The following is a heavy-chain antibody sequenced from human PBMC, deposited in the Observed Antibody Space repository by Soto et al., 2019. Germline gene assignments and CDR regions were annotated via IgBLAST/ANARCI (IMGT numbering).Heavy chain of an antibody. D-gene: IGHD2-15*01. J-gene: IGHJ4*02. CDR3: ATGRFDCSGGSCFSYYPFDY. Sequence: ASVKVSCTASGYTFITYDINWVRQAPGQGLEWMGGIDPEDGETIYAQKFQGRVTMTEDTSTDTAYMELSSLRSEDTAVYYCATGRFDCSGGSCFSYYPFDYWGQGTLVTVSS. CDR2: IDPEDGET. CDR1: GYTFITYD. V-gene: IGHV1-24*01.